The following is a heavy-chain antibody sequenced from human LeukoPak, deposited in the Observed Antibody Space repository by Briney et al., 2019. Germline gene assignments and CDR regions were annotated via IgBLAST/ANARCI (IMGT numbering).Heavy chain of an antibody. J-gene: IGHJ5*02. CDR1: RGTFSSSA. Sequence: ASVKVSCKDFRGTFSSSAISWVRQAPRQGLEWVGSIIPILDKTNSAQKFQGRVTLTADESANTAYMELSSLRSDDTAVYFCARVRDSRNWFDPWGQGTLVTVSS. D-gene: IGHD5-24*01. CDR2: IIPILDKT. V-gene: IGHV1-69*15. CDR3: ARVRDSRNWFDP.